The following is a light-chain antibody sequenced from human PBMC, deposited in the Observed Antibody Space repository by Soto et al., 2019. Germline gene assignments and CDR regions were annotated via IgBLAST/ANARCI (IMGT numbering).Light chain of an antibody. CDR2: GVN. CDR1: SSNVANYDL. V-gene: IGLV2-23*02. J-gene: IGLJ2*01. Sequence: QSALTQPASVSGSPGQSIPISCTGTSSNVANYDLVSWYQQHPGKAPKLIVYGVNKRPSGVSNRFSGSKSGNTASLTISGLQAEDEAAYYCCSYAGSGTFVFGGGTKLTVL. CDR3: CSYAGSGTFV.